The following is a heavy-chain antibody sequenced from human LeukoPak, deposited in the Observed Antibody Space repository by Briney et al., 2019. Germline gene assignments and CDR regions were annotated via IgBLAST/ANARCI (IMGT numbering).Heavy chain of an antibody. Sequence: GSLRLSCAASGFTFSSYSMNWVRQAPGKGLEWVSYISSSSSTIYYADSVKGRFTISRDNSKNTLYLQMNSLRAEDTAVYYCASLTISMIVALEPHFDYWGQGTLVTVSS. D-gene: IGHD3-22*01. CDR3: ASLTISMIVALEPHFDY. V-gene: IGHV3-48*01. J-gene: IGHJ4*02. CDR2: ISSSSSTI. CDR1: GFTFSSYS.